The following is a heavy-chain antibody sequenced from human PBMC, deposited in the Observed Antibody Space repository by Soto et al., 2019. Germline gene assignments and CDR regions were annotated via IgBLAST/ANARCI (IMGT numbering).Heavy chain of an antibody. CDR1: GFNFGFFG. Sequence: QIQLVESGGDVVQPGKSLRLSCAASGFNFGFFGMHWVRQAPGKGLEWVAFISGDGINTQYADSVRGRFTLSRDYSRKTMYLQRDSLRDEDTALYYFASGNLSFDFDPWCLGTLVTVPS. D-gene: IGHD1-26*01. J-gene: IGHJ5*02. CDR2: ISGDGINT. CDR3: ASGNLSFDFDP. V-gene: IGHV3-30*03.